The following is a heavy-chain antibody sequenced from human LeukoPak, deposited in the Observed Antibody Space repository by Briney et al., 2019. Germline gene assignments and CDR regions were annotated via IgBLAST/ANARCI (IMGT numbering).Heavy chain of an antibody. Sequence: GASVKVSCKASGYTFTSYGISWVRQAPGQGLEWMGWISAYNGNTNYAQKLQGRVTMTTDTSTSTAYMELRSLRSDDTAAFYCARASGSGSPRDQFAYWGQGTLVTVSS. CDR3: ARASGSGSPRDQFAY. CDR2: ISAYNGNT. J-gene: IGHJ4*02. CDR1: GYTFTSYG. V-gene: IGHV1-18*01. D-gene: IGHD3-10*01.